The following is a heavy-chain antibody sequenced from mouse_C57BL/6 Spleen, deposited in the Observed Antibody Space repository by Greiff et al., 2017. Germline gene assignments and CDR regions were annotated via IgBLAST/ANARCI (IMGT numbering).Heavy chain of an antibody. CDR1: GFNIKNTY. D-gene: IGHD1-1*01. V-gene: IGHV14-3*01. Sequence: VHVKQSVAELVRPGASVKLSCTASGFNIKNTYMHWVKQRPEQGLEWIGRIDPANGNTKYAPKFQGKATITADTSSNTAYLQLSSLTSEDTAIYYCARDYYGSSYAWFAYWGQGTLVTVSA. CDR2: IDPANGNT. CDR3: ARDYYGSSYAWFAY. J-gene: IGHJ3*01.